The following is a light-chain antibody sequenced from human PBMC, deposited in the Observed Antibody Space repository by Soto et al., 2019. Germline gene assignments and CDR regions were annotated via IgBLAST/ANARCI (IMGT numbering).Light chain of an antibody. J-gene: IGLJ1*01. CDR3: SSYTSSSAYV. CDR1: SSDVGGYHY. V-gene: IGLV2-14*01. Sequence: QSVLTQPASVSGSPGQSITIACTGTSSDVGGYHYVSWYQQYPGKAPRLVISDVSNRPSGVSTRFSGTKSGNSASLTISGLHAEDEAYYYCSSYTSSSAYVFGAGTKVTVL. CDR2: DVS.